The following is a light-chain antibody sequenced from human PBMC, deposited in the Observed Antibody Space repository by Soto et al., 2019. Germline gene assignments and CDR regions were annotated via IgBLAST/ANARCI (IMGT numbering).Light chain of an antibody. Sequence: DVPMTQSPSSLSASVKDRVTITCQASQDVTNYLNWYQQKPGKAPKLLIYDASNLKTGVPSRFSGSGSGTDFTFTISSLQPEDIATYYCQQYDNLPYTFGQGTKLEIK. CDR3: QQYDNLPYT. J-gene: IGKJ2*01. CDR1: QDVTNY. CDR2: DAS. V-gene: IGKV1-33*01.